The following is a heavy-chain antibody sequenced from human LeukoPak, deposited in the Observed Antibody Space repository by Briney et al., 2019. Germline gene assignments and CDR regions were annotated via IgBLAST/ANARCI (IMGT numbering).Heavy chain of an antibody. Sequence: GGSLRLSGAASGFSFSNYWMHWVRQAPGKGLVWVSRINSDGSSTTYADSVKGRFTISRDNAKNTLYLQMNSLRAEDTAVYYCARDGVEFYNWFDPWGRGTLVTVSS. CDR2: INSDGSST. V-gene: IGHV3-74*01. CDR1: GFSFSNYW. D-gene: IGHD2-21*01. CDR3: ARDGVEFYNWFDP. J-gene: IGHJ5*02.